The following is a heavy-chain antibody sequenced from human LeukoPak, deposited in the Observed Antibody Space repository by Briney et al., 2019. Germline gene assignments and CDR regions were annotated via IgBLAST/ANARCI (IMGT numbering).Heavy chain of an antibody. CDR1: GFTFSIYT. D-gene: IGHD3-22*01. CDR3: ARDYDGSGYFGY. CDR2: ISSSSNYI. J-gene: IGHJ4*02. Sequence: GGSLRLSCAASGFTFSIYTMNWVRQAPGKGLEWVSSISSSSNYIYYADSVKGRFTISKDNAKNSLYLQMNSLRAEDTAVYYCARDYDGSGYFGYWGQGTLVTVSS. V-gene: IGHV3-21*01.